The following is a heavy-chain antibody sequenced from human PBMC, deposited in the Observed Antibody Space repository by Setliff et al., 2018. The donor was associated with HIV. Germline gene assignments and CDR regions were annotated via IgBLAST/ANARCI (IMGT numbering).Heavy chain of an antibody. CDR3: ARAPAHEQATGWYSSSNRFDP. J-gene: IGHJ5*02. CDR2: IIPLFGTA. CDR1: GGTFSGHA. D-gene: IGHD1-26*01. V-gene: IGHV1-69*13. Sequence: SVKVSCKAAGGTFSGHAINWVRQAPGQGVEWMGEIIPLFGTAHYAQRFQGRVTITADHSTSTAYMELSRLKSADTAVYYCARAPAHEQATGWYSSSNRFDPWGQGTLVTVSS.